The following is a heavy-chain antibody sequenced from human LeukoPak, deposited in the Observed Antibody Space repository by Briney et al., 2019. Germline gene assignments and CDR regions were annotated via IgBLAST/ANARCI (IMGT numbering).Heavy chain of an antibody. CDR1: GYTFTSYG. CDR3: ARDATLLPYYYDSSGYYYWNYFDY. D-gene: IGHD3-22*01. CDR2: ISAYNGNT. Sequence: ASVKVSCKASGYTFTSYGISWVRQAPGQGLEWMGWISAYNGNTNYAQKLQGRVTMTTDTSTSTAYMELRSLRSDDTAVYYCARDATLLPYYYDSSGYYYWNYFDYWGQGTLVTVSS. J-gene: IGHJ4*02. V-gene: IGHV1-18*01.